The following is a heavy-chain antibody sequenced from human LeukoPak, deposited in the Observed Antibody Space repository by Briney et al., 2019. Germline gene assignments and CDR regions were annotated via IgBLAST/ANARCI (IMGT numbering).Heavy chain of an antibody. J-gene: IGHJ4*02. CDR1: GFTFSSYG. D-gene: IGHD1-26*01. Sequence: GGSLRLSCAASGFTFSSYGMHWVRQAPGKGLEWVAFIRYDGSNKYYADSVKGRFTISRDNSKNTLYLQMNSLRAEDTAVYYCAKGRWELQQGYFDYWGQGTLVTVSS. V-gene: IGHV3-30*02. CDR2: IRYDGSNK. CDR3: AKGRWELQQGYFDY.